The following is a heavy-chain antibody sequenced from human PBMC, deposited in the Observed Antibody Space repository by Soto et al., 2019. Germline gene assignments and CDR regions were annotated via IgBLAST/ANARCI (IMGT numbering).Heavy chain of an antibody. CDR3: ARGRGFWSGRPYYYYYMDV. D-gene: IGHD3-3*01. CDR1: GGSFRGYD. CDR2: INHSGST. J-gene: IGHJ6*03. V-gene: IGHV4-34*01. Sequence: SGTLSLTCXFSGGSFRGYDWSVICQPPGKGLEWIGEINHSGSTNYNPSLKSRVTISVDTSKNQFSLKLSSVTAADTAVYYCARGRGFWSGRPYYYYYMDVWGKGTTVTVS.